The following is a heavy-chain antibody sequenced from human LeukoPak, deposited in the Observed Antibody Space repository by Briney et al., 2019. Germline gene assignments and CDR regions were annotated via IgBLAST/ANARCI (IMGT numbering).Heavy chain of an antibody. V-gene: IGHV4-34*01. Sequence: PSETLSLTCAVYGGSFSGYYWGWIRQPPGKGLEWIGEINHSGSTNYNPSLKSRVTISVDTSKNQFSLKLSSVTAADTAVYYCARGRIAAWYYFDYWGQGTLVTVSS. CDR2: INHSGST. J-gene: IGHJ4*02. CDR1: GGSFSGYY. D-gene: IGHD6-6*01. CDR3: ARGRIAAWYYFDY.